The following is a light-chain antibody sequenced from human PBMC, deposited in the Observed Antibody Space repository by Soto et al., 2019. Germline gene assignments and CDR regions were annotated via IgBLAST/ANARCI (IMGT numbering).Light chain of an antibody. CDR1: QTVSSSY. CDR2: GAS. V-gene: IGKV3-20*01. Sequence: EIVLTQSPGTLSLSPGDRATLSCRASQTVSSSYLAWYQQSPGQGPRLVIYGASSRATGIPDRFSGSESGTVFTPTISRLEPEDFAVYYCQQYVNSPTCGQGTKLGIK. CDR3: QQYVNSPT. J-gene: IGKJ2*01.